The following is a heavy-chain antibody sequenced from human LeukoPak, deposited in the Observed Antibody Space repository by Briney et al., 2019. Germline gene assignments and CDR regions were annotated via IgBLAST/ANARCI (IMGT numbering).Heavy chain of an antibody. D-gene: IGHD3-10*01. CDR1: GYTFTGYY. J-gene: IGHJ4*02. CDR3: ASDYGSGSSLDY. Sequence: GASVKVSCKASGYTFTGYYMHWVRQAPGQGLEWMGWINPNSGGTNYAQKFQGRVTMTRDTSISTAYMELSSLRSEDTAVYYCASDYGSGSSLDYWGQGTLVTVSS. CDR2: INPNSGGT. V-gene: IGHV1-2*02.